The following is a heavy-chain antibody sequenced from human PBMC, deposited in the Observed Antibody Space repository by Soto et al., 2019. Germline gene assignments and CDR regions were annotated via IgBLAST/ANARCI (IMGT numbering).Heavy chain of an antibody. CDR3: AREGVYYDYVWGTYRTTPYYLDY. Sequence: SETLSLTCTVSGGAITSYYWSWIRQPPGKGLEWIGYIYYNGRTNFYPSLKHRVTISVDPSKTQFSLKLSSVTAADTAVYYCAREGVYYDYVWGTYRTTPYYLDYWGQGTRVPSPQ. CDR1: GGAITSYY. CDR2: IYYNGRT. V-gene: IGHV4-59*01. D-gene: IGHD3-16*01. J-gene: IGHJ4*02.